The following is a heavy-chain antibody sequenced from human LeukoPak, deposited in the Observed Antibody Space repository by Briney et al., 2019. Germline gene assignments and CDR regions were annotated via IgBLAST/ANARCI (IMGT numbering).Heavy chain of an antibody. CDR3: ARGSSDYGDYKNGMDV. V-gene: IGHV4-34*01. CDR1: GGSFSGYY. CDR2: INHSGST. D-gene: IGHD4-17*01. J-gene: IGHJ6*02. Sequence: SETLSLTCAVYGGSFSGYYWSWIRQPPGKGLEWIGEINHSGSTNYNPSLKSRVTISVDTSKNQSSLKLSSVTAADTAVHHCARGSSDYGDYKNGMDVWGQGTTVTVSS.